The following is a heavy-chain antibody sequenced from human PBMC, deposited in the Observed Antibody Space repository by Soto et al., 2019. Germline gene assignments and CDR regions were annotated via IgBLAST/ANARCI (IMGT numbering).Heavy chain of an antibody. CDR2: INHSGST. J-gene: IGHJ4*02. CDR1: GGSFSGYY. Sequence: TSETLSLTCAVYGGSFSGYYWSWIRQPPGKGLEWIGEINHSGSTNYNPSLKSRVTISVDTSKNQFSLKLSSVTAADTAVYYCARAQRDHCSGGSCYLDYWGQGTLVTVSS. CDR3: ARAQRDHCSGGSCYLDY. D-gene: IGHD2-15*01. V-gene: IGHV4-34*01.